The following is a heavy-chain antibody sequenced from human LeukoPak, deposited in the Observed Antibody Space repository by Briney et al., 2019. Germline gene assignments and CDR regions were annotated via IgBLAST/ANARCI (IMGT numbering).Heavy chain of an antibody. V-gene: IGHV3-23*01. CDR1: NFDFANFW. CDR3: AKGAEIDL. Sequence: PGGSLRLSCVAYNFDFANFWMNWVRQAPGKGLEWVSAVTGPGDTTYYADSVKGRFFMSREDSKTTVYLQMNSLRAEDTAIYYCAKGAEIDLWGQGTLVTVSS. D-gene: IGHD3-16*01. J-gene: IGHJ5*02. CDR2: VTGPGDTT.